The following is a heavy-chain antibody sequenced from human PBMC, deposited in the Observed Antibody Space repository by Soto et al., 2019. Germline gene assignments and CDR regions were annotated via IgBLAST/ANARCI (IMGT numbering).Heavy chain of an antibody. CDR3: AKDPRDSMVYADWFDP. CDR2: IYSGGST. J-gene: IGHJ5*02. D-gene: IGHD2-8*01. Sequence: EVQLVESGGGLIQPGGSLRLSCAASGFTVSSNYMSWVRQAPGKGLEWVSVIYSGGSTYYADSVKGRFTISRDNSKNTLYLQMNSLRAEDTAVYYCAKDPRDSMVYADWFDPWGQGTLVTVSS. CDR1: GFTVSSNY. V-gene: IGHV3-53*01.